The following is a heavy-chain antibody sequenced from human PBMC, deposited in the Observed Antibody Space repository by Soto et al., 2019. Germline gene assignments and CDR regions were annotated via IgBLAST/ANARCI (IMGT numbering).Heavy chain of an antibody. V-gene: IGHV3-21*01. J-gene: IGHJ1*01. Sequence: GGSLRLSCAASGFTFSSYSMNWVRQAPGKGLEWVASISSSSNYIYYADSVKGRFTISRDNAKDSVYLQMNSLRAEDTAVYYCARVNQAVAGTGFQHWGQGTLVTVSS. D-gene: IGHD6-19*01. CDR2: ISSSSNYI. CDR1: GFTFSSYS. CDR3: ARVNQAVAGTGFQH.